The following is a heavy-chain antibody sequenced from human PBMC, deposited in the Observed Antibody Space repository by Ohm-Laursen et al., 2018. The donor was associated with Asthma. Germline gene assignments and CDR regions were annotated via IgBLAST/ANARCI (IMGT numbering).Heavy chain of an antibody. CDR2: IYYSGST. D-gene: IGHD4-23*01. Sequence: TLSLTCTVSGGSISSGGYYWSWIRQHPGKGLEWIGYIYYSGSTYYNPSLKSRVTISVDTSKNQFSLKLSSVTAADTAVYYCARDPWGGNSGGDAFDIWGQGTMVTVSS. CDR1: GGSISSGGYY. V-gene: IGHV4-31*02. CDR3: ARDPWGGNSGGDAFDI. J-gene: IGHJ3*02.